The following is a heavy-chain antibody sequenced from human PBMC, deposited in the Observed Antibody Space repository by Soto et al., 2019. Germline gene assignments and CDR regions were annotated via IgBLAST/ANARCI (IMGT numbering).Heavy chain of an antibody. CDR1: GFTFSSYS. J-gene: IGHJ5*02. D-gene: IGHD2-2*01. CDR2: ISSSSSYI. V-gene: IGHV3-21*01. Sequence: GGSLRLSCAASGFTFSSYSMNWVRQAPGKGLEWVSSISSSSSYIYYADSVKGRFTISRDNAKNSLYLQMNSLRAEDTAVYYCARDRPPAAMVDAVFWFDPWGQGTLVTVSS. CDR3: ARDRPPAAMVDAVFWFDP.